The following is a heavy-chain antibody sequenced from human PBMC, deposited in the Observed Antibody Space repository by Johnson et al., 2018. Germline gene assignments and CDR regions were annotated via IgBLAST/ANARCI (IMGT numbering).Heavy chain of an antibody. CDR2: ISDSGGST. D-gene: IGHD3-22*01. J-gene: IGHJ1*01. CDR1: GLTFSSYA. CDR3: AKYSQYYDSSGCEYVRQ. Sequence: VQLVESGGGLVQPGGSLRLSCAASGLTFSSYAMSWVRQAPGKGLEWVSGISDSGGSTYYADSVKGRFTISRDNSKTTLYLQVNSLRAEDTAVYYCAKYSQYYDSSGCEYVRQWGQGTLVSVSS. V-gene: IGHV3-23*04.